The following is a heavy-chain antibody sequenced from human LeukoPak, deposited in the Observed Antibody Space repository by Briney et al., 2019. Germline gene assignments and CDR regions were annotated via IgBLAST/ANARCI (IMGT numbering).Heavy chain of an antibody. V-gene: IGHV3-7*01. CDR1: GVTFSTYW. CDR3: ARDQWWSDY. J-gene: IGHJ4*02. D-gene: IGHD2-15*01. Sequence: GGSLRLSCAASGVTFSTYWMTWVRQAPGKGLEWVANIKQDGGERHYVDSIKGRFTISRDNAKKTLYLQMNSLRAEDTAVYYCARDQWWSDYWGQGTLVTVSS. CDR2: IKQDGGER.